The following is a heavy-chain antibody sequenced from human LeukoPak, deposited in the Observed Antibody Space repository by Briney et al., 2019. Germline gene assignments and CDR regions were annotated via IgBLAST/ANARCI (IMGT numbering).Heavy chain of an antibody. Sequence: SVKVSCKASGGTCSSYAISWVRQAPGQGLEWMGGIIPIFGTANYAQKFQGRVTITADESTSTAYMELSSLRSEDTAVYYCARVGEAPDIGGYYFDYWGQGTLVTVSS. D-gene: IGHD2-15*01. V-gene: IGHV1-69*13. CDR2: IIPIFGTA. CDR1: GGTCSSYA. J-gene: IGHJ4*02. CDR3: ARVGEAPDIGGYYFDY.